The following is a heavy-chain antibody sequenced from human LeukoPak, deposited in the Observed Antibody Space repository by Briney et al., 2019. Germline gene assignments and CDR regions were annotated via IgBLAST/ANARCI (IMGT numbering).Heavy chain of an antibody. CDR3: AKSGSTGYDYFDY. V-gene: IGHV3-23*01. D-gene: IGHD6-13*01. J-gene: IGHJ4*02. CDR2: VTGDGHTT. CDR1: GFSFSTYA. Sequence: GGSLRVSCTASGFSFSTYAMNWVRQAPGKGLEWVSLVTGDGHTTFYPDSVKGRFTISRDNSKNTLFLQMNSLRAEDTALYYCAKSGSTGYDYFDYWGQGTLVTVSS.